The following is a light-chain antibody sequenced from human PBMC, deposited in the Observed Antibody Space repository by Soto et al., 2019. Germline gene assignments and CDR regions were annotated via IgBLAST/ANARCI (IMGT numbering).Light chain of an antibody. CDR1: QSVSSN. J-gene: IGKJ1*01. V-gene: IGKV3-15*01. Sequence: IVLTQSPGTLSLSPGERATLSCRASQSVSSNLAWYQQKPGQAPRLLIYGASTRATGIPARLSGSGSGTEFTLTISSLQSEDFAVYYCQQYNNWPPVTFGQGTKVDIK. CDR3: QQYNNWPPVT. CDR2: GAS.